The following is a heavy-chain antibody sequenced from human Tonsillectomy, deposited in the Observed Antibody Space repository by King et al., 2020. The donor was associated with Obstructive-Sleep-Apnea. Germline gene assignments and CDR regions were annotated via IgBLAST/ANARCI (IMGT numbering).Heavy chain of an antibody. V-gene: IGHV3-21*06. CDR1: GFSFSGYS. CDR3: ARNNVYGDSGYYFGMDV. J-gene: IGHJ6*02. D-gene: IGHD4-17*01. CDR2: ITPGSKHI. Sequence: VQLVESGGGLVKPGGSLRLSCAASGFSFSGYSMNWVRQAPGKGLEWVSSITPGSKHIYYAHSLKGRFTISRDDAKNSLYLQMNSLRAEDTALYYCARNNVYGDSGYYFGMDVWGQGTTVTVSS.